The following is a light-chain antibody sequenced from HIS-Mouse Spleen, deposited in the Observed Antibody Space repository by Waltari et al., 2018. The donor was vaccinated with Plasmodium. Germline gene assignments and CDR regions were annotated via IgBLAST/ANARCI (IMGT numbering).Light chain of an antibody. CDR3: SSYAGSNNLV. J-gene: IGLJ3*02. CDR2: EVS. Sequence: QSALTQPPSASGSPGQSVTISCTGTSSDVGGSTYVCWYQQHPGKAPKLMIYEVSKRPSGVPDRFSGSKSGNTASLTVSGLQAEDEADYYCSSYAGSNNLVFGGGTKLTVL. V-gene: IGLV2-8*01. CDR1: SSDVGGSTY.